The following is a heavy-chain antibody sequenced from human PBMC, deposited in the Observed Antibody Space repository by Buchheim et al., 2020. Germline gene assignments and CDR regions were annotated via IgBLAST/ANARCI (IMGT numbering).Heavy chain of an antibody. D-gene: IGHD3-22*01. V-gene: IGHV4-39*07. CDR3: VRDPYYYDNSGYKYFFDY. CDR1: GGSIDSRNYY. Sequence: QLQLQESGPGLVKPSETLSLTCTVSGGSIDSRNYYWGWIRQPPGEGLEWIGTICSTGTTYYNPSLKSRVTISVDTSQNQFSLKLSSVTAADTAVYYCVRDPYYYDNSGYKYFFDYWGQGIL. CDR2: ICSTGTT. J-gene: IGHJ4*02.